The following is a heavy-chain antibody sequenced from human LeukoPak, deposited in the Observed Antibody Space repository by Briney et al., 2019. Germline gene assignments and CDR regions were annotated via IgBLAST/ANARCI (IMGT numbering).Heavy chain of an antibody. CDR1: GFTFSSYS. J-gene: IGHJ4*02. Sequence: PGGSLGLSCAASGFTFSSYSMNWVRQAPGKGLEWVSSISSSSSYIYYADSVKGRFTISRDNAKNSLYLQMNSLRAEDTAVYYCARPHDYGDYDGYYFDYWGQGTLVTVSS. V-gene: IGHV3-21*01. CDR2: ISSSSSYI. CDR3: ARPHDYGDYDGYYFDY. D-gene: IGHD4-17*01.